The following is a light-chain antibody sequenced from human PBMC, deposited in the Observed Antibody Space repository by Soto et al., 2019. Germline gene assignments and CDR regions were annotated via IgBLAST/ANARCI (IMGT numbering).Light chain of an antibody. J-gene: IGKJ4*01. Sequence: EILLTQSPCTLTLSHGERATLSCGAGQSISSNLAWYQQKPGQAPRLLMFRTSSRATGFPARFSGSGSGTEFSLTISSLQCEDFGAYYCQQYNNWHRATFGGGTKVDIK. V-gene: IGKV3-15*01. CDR2: RTS. CDR3: QQYNNWHRAT. CDR1: QSISSN.